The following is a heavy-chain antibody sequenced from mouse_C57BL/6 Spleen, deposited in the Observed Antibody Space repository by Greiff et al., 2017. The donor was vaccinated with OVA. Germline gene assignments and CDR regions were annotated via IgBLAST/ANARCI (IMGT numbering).Heavy chain of an antibody. D-gene: IGHD4-1*01. V-gene: IGHV1-42*01. CDR2: INPSTGGT. CDR1: GYSFTGYY. CDR3: ARIWDGFAY. J-gene: IGHJ2*01. Sequence: VQLQQSGPELVKPGASVKISCKASGYSFTGYYMNWVKQSPEKSLEWIGEINPSTGGTTYNQKFKAKATLTVDKSSSTAYMQLKSLTSEDSAAYYCARIWDGFAYWGQGTTLTVSS.